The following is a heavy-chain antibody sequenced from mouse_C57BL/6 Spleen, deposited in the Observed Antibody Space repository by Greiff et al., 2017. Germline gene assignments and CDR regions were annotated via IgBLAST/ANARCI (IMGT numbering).Heavy chain of an antibody. CDR3: ARDGSYAMDY. J-gene: IGHJ4*01. D-gene: IGHD2-3*01. CDR2: IYPRSGNT. Sequence: QVQLQQSGAELARPGASVKLSCKASGYTFTSYGISWVKQRTGQGLEWIGEIYPRSGNTYYNQKFKDKATLTADKSSSTAYMQLSSLTDEDSAVYYCARDGSYAMDYWGQGTSVTVSS. CDR1: GYTFTSYG. V-gene: IGHV1-81*01.